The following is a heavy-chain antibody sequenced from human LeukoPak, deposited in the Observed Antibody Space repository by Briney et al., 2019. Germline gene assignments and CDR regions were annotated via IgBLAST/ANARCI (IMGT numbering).Heavy chain of an antibody. CDR3: ARDWGHYDYVWGSYRAYYFDY. D-gene: IGHD3-16*01. Sequence: SETLSLTCTVSGGSISSYYWSWIRQPAGKGLEWIGRIYTSGSTNYNPSLKSRVTMSVDTSKNQFSLKLSSVTAADTAVYYCARDWGHYDYVWGSYRAYYFDYWGQGTLVTVSS. CDR2: IYTSGST. CDR1: GGSISSYY. V-gene: IGHV4-4*07. J-gene: IGHJ4*02.